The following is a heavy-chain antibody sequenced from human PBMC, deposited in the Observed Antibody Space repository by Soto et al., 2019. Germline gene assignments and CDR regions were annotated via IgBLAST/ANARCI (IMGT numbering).Heavy chain of an antibody. V-gene: IGHV4-31*03. CDR1: GGSISPNGHY. CDR2: INYTGNS. D-gene: IGHD2-15*01. Sequence: QVQLQESGPELVKPSQTLSLTCTVSGGSISPNGHYWTWIRQHPGKGLEWIAYINYTGNSYLNPSLKSRLSISVDTSNNQFSLELRSVTAADTAVYYCAREQWGYDSWGQGTLVTVSS. CDR3: AREQWGYDS. J-gene: IGHJ4*02.